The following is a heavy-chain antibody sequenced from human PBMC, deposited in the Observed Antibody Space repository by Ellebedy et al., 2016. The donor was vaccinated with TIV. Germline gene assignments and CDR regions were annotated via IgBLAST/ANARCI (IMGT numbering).Heavy chain of an antibody. J-gene: IGHJ6*03. D-gene: IGHD5-18*01. Sequence: GESLKISXAASGFTFSSYAMSWVRQAPGKGLEWVSAISGSGGSTYYADSVKGRFTISRDNAKNSLYLQMNSLRAEDTAVYYCAREGAGYSYGPGYYYYYMDVWGKGTTVTVSS. CDR2: ISGSGGST. CDR1: GFTFSSYA. V-gene: IGHV3-23*01. CDR3: AREGAGYSYGPGYYYYYMDV.